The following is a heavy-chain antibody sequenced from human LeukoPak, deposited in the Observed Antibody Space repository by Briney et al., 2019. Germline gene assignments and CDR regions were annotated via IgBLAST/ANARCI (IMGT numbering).Heavy chain of an antibody. J-gene: IGHJ4*02. D-gene: IGHD5-12*01. V-gene: IGHV4-59*08. Sequence: SETLSLTCTVSGDSIITYYWSWIRRPPGKGLEWMGYMYYSGSTNYNPSLKSRVTISVDKSRNQFSLTLSSVTAADTAVYYCARHSRGYDSEFGYWGQGTLVTVSS. CDR2: MYYSGST. CDR1: GDSIITYY. CDR3: ARHSRGYDSEFGY.